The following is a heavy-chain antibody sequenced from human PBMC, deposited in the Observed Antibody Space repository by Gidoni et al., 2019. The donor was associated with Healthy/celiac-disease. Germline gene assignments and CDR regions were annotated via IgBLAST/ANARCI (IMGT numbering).Heavy chain of an antibody. CDR2: INPSGGST. CDR3: ARASVVVTAWWFDP. V-gene: IGHV1-46*01. Sequence: QVQLVQSGAEVKKPGASVRVSCKPLGSPFPSYYMHWVRQAPGQGLEWMGIINPSGGSTSYAQKFQGRVTMTRDTSTSTVYMELSSLRSEDTAVYYCARASVVVTAWWFDPWGQGTLVTVSS. D-gene: IGHD2-21*02. J-gene: IGHJ5*02. CDR1: GSPFPSYY.